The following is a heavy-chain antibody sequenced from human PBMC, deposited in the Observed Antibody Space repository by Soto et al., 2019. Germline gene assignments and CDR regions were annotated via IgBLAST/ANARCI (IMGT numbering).Heavy chain of an antibody. V-gene: IGHV5-51*01. J-gene: IGHJ4*02. CDR3: ARLPSSGARDPFDY. CDR2: IYPGDSDT. Sequence: LGESLKLSCKGSGYSFTSYWIGWVRQMPGKGPEWMGIIYPGDSDTRYSPSFQGQVTISAGKSISTAYLQWSSLKASDTAMYYCARLPSSGARDPFDYWGQGTLVTVSS. D-gene: IGHD3-22*01. CDR1: GYSFTSYW.